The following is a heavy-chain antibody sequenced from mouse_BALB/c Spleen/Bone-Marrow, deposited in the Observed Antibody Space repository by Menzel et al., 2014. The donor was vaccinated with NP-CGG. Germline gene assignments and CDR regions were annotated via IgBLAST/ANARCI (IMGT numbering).Heavy chain of an antibody. Sequence: QVQLQQSGAELGMPGASVKMSCKASGYTFTDNWIYWVKQRPEQGLEWIGAIDTSDSYTNYNQKFMGKASLTVDASSSTAYVQVSSLTSDDSAVYYCARGGHDFSLDYWGQGTSVTVSS. CDR2: IDTSDSYT. CDR1: GYTFTDNW. V-gene: IGHV1-69*01. J-gene: IGHJ4*01. D-gene: IGHD2-4*01. CDR3: ARGGHDFSLDY.